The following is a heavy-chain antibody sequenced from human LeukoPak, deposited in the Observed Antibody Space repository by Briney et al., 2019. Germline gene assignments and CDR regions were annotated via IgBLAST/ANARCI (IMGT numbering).Heavy chain of an antibody. Sequence: GGSPRLSCAASGFTFSSFAMNWVRQAPGKGLEWVSSISSSSYIYYADSVKGRFTISRDNAKNSLYLQMNSLRAEDTAVYYCARGSVDFDYWGQGTLVTVSS. D-gene: IGHD2-15*01. J-gene: IGHJ4*02. CDR2: ISSSSYI. CDR3: ARGSVDFDY. CDR1: GFTFSSFA. V-gene: IGHV3-21*01.